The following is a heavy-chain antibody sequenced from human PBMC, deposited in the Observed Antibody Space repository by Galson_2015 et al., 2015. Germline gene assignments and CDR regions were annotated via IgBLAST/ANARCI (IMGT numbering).Heavy chain of an antibody. D-gene: IGHD3-22*01. CDR3: ARYYPQQYYYDSSGYPYYFDY. CDR2: INSDGSST. CDR1: GFTFSSYW. Sequence: SLRLSCAASGFTFSSYWMHWVRQAPGKGLVWVSRINSDGSSTSYADSVKGRFTISRDNAKNTLYLQMNSLRAEDTAVYYCARYYPQQYYYDSSGYPYYFDYWGQGTLVTVSS. J-gene: IGHJ4*02. V-gene: IGHV3-74*01.